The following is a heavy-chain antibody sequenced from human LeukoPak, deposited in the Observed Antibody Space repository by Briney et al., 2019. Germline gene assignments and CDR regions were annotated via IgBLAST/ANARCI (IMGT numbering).Heavy chain of an antibody. V-gene: IGHV4-34*01. Sequence: SETLSLTCAVYGGSFSGYYWSWIRQPPGEGLKWIGEINHSGSTNYNPSLKSRVTISVDTSKNQFSLKLSSVTAADTAVYYCARAGVRYYYDSSGYRLSFDYWGQGTLVTVSS. D-gene: IGHD3-22*01. CDR3: ARAGVRYYYDSSGYRLSFDY. CDR1: GGSFSGYY. CDR2: INHSGST. J-gene: IGHJ4*02.